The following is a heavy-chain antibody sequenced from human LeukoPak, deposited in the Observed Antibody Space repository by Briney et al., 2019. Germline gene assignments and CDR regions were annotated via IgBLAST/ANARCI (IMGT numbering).Heavy chain of an antibody. V-gene: IGHV3-48*03. D-gene: IGHD3-22*01. CDR3: ARDLGGYYDTSDNWFDP. Sequence: GGSLRLSCAASGFTFSSYEMNWVRQAPGKGLEWVSYISSSGSTIYYADSVKGRFTISRDNAKNTLYLQMNRLRAEDTAVYYCARDLGGYYDTSDNWFDPWGQGTLVTVSS. J-gene: IGHJ5*02. CDR2: ISSSGSTI. CDR1: GFTFSSYE.